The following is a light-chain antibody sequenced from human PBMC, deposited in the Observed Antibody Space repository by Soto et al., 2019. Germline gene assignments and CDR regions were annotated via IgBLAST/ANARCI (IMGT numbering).Light chain of an antibody. J-gene: IGLJ2*01. CDR2: EDN. CDR3: QSYDSSNHGV. Sequence: NFMLTQPHSVSESPGKTVTISCTRSSGSIASNYVQWYQQRPGSAPTTVIYEDNQRPSGVPDRFSGSIDSSSNSASLTISGLKTEDEAAYYCQSYDSSNHGVFGGGTKVTVL. CDR1: SGSIASNY. V-gene: IGLV6-57*04.